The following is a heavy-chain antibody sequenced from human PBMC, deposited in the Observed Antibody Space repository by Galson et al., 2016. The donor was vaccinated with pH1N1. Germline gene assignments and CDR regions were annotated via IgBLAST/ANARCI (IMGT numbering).Heavy chain of an antibody. CDR2: ITYTSTTI. D-gene: IGHD2/OR15-2a*01. CDR3: AGADPSGIYYYFYMDV. Sequence: SLRLSCAASGFTFSSWHMDWVRQAPGEGLEWISFITYTSTTIYYADSVKGRFTVSRDNAKNSLYLQMNSLRAEDTAVYYCAGADPSGIYYYFYMDVWGKGTTVTVSS. V-gene: IGHV3-48*04. J-gene: IGHJ6*03. CDR1: GFTFSSWH.